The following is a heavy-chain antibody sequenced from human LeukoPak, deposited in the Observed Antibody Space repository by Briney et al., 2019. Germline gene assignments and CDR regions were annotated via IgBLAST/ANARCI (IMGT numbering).Heavy chain of an antibody. V-gene: IGHV3-21*01. CDR2: ISSSSSYI. J-gene: IGHJ5*02. CDR3: ARGRRLLIGDNWFDP. Sequence: GGSLGLSCAASGFTFSSYSMNWVRQAPGKGLEWVSSISSSSSYIDYADSVKGRFTISRDNAKNSLYLQMNSLRAEDTAVYYCARGRRLLIGDNWFDPWGQGTLVTVSS. CDR1: GFTFSSYS. D-gene: IGHD3-10*01.